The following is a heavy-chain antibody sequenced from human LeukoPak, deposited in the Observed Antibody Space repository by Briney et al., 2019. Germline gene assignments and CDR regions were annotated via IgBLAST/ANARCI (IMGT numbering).Heavy chain of an antibody. CDR2: IYTSGST. CDR1: GGSISSYY. V-gene: IGHV4-4*07. D-gene: IGHD5-24*01. CDR3: ARVVEMATIRRAGYYYMDV. Sequence: SETLSLTCTVSGGSISSYYWSWIRQPAGKGLEWIGRIYTSGSTNYNPSLKSRVTMSVDTSKNQFSLKLSSVTAADTAVYYCARVVEMATIRRAGYYYMDVWGKGTTVTVSS. J-gene: IGHJ6*03.